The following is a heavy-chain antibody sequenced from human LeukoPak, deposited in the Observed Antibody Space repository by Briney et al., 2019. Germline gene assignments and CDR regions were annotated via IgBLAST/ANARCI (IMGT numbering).Heavy chain of an antibody. CDR2: IYHSGST. V-gene: IGHV4-59*12. CDR1: GGSISSYY. Sequence: SETLSLICTVSGGSISSYYWSWIRQPPGKGLEWIGYIYHSGSTYYNPSLKSRVTISVDRSKNQFSLKLSSVTAADTAVYYCARDKSYSSGIDYWGQGTLVTVSS. CDR3: ARDKSYSSGIDY. J-gene: IGHJ4*02. D-gene: IGHD6-19*01.